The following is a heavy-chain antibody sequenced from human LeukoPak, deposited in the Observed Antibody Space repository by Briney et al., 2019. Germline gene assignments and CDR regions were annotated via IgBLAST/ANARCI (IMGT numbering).Heavy chain of an antibody. CDR3: AKAREYSSSWYTEYFDY. Sequence: GGSLRLSCAASGFTFSNYWMTWVRQAPGKGLEWVAHINQDGSEEHYMDSAKARFAISRDNAKNSLSLQMNSLRAEDTAVYYCAKAREYSSSWYTEYFDYWGQGTLVTVSS. V-gene: IGHV3-7*01. D-gene: IGHD6-13*01. J-gene: IGHJ4*02. CDR2: INQDGSEE. CDR1: GFTFSNYW.